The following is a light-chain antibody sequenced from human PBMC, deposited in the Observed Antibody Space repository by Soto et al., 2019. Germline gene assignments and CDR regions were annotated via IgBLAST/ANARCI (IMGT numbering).Light chain of an antibody. CDR1: SGDIGSYNR. Sequence: QSVLTRPASVSGSPGQSITISCTGTSGDIGSYNRVSWYQQHPGKAPKLIIYEVTYRPSGVSNRFSGSKSGNTASLTISGLQAEDEAEYYCSSYTNINTRACVFGTGTKVTV. CDR3: SSYTNINTRACV. V-gene: IGLV2-14*01. CDR2: EVT. J-gene: IGLJ1*01.